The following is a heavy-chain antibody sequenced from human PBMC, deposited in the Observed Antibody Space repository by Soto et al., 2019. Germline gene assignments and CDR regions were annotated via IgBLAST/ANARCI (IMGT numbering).Heavy chain of an antibody. D-gene: IGHD3-22*01. Sequence: QVQLVESGGGVVQPGRSLRLSCAASGFTFSSYGMHWVRQAPGKGLEWVAVIWYDGSNKYYADSVKGRFTISRDNSKTTLYLQMNSLRAEDTAVYYCARDMSSDITYYYGMDVWGQGTTVTVSS. CDR3: ARDMSSDITYYYGMDV. CDR2: IWYDGSNK. V-gene: IGHV3-33*01. J-gene: IGHJ6*02. CDR1: GFTFSSYG.